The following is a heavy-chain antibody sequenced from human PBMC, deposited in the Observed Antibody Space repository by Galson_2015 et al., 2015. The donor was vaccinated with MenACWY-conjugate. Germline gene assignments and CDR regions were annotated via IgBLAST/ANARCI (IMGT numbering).Heavy chain of an antibody. V-gene: IGHV3-74*01. CDR1: GFIFNTYW. J-gene: IGHJ4*02. CDR3: AKTRGASFYFDS. D-gene: IGHD1-26*01. CDR2: INPGGSST. Sequence: SLRLSCAASGFIFNTYWMHWVRQAPGKGLVWVSRINPGGSSTTYADSVKDRFTISRDNAKNTLYLQMNSLRPEDTAVFYCAKTRGASFYFDSRGQGTLATVSS.